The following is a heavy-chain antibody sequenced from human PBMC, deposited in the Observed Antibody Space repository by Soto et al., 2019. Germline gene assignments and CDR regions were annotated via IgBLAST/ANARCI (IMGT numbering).Heavy chain of an antibody. D-gene: IGHD1-1*01. CDR3: ARDKARLQLGGNYYSILDV. V-gene: IGHV1-69*12. CDR2: IMPVFPTP. CDR1: GGTFSTSA. Sequence: VQLEQSGPEVKKPGSSVKVSCKASGGTFSTSALSWVRQAPGQGLEWMGGIMPVFPTPDYAQKFQGRVTITADESTSTAYMELGGLTSGDTAVYYCARDKARLQLGGNYYSILDVWGQGTAVTVSS. J-gene: IGHJ6*02.